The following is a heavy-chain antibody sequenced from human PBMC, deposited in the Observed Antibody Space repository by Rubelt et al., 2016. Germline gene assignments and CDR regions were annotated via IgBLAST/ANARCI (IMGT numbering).Heavy chain of an antibody. Sequence: QLQLQESGPGLVKPSETLSLTCTVSGGSISSGYYWGWIRQPPGKGLEWIGSIYHSGSTYYNPSLKGGVTISVGMSKNRFPRKLSSGTAADTAVYYCARDPTATYYYGSGSSEYFDYWGQGTLVTVSS. CDR2: IYHSGST. CDR1: GGSISSGYY. CDR3: ARDPTATYYYGSGSSEYFDY. V-gene: IGHV4-38-2*02. D-gene: IGHD3-10*01. J-gene: IGHJ4*02.